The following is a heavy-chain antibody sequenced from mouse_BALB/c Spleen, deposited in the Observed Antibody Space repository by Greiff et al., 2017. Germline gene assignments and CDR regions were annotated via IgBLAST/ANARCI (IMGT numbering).Heavy chain of an antibody. Sequence: EVQLQESGGGLVQPGGSRKLSCAASGFTFSDYGMAWVRQAPGKGPEWVAFISNLAYSIYYADTVTGRFTISRENAKNTLYLEMSSLRSEDTAMYYCARTRGNYYAMDYWGQGTSVTVSS. V-gene: IGHV5-15*02. J-gene: IGHJ4*01. CDR2: ISNLAYSI. CDR1: GFTFSDYG. D-gene: IGHD2-1*01. CDR3: ARTRGNYYAMDY.